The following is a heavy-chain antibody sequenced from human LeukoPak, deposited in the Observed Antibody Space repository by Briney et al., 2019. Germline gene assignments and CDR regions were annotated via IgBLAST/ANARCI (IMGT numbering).Heavy chain of an antibody. CDR1: GFTFAIHP. D-gene: IGHD3-10*01. J-gene: IGHJ3*01. CDR3: AKDSYVSGRPLHTFDV. Sequence: GGSLRLSCAASGFTFAIHPMIGPRQAPGKGLEWVSGISGDGASTHYAESVKGQFTISRDNSQNTLFLQMNSLRVEDTAIYYCAKDSYVSGRPLHTFDVWGQGTMVTVSS. CDR2: ISGDGAST. V-gene: IGHV3-23*01.